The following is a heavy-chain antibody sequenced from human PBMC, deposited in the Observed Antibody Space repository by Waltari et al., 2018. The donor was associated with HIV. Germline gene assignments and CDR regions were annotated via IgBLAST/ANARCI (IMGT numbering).Heavy chain of an antibody. Sequence: EVQLVESGGGLVKPGGSLRLSCAASGLTFSNAWMSWVRQAPGKGLEWVGRIKSKTDGGTTDYAAPVKGRFTISRDDSKNTLYLQMNSLKTEDTAVYYCTTDTFIVVPAATNFGRYYYGMDVWGQGP. D-gene: IGHD2-2*01. V-gene: IGHV3-15*01. CDR3: TTDTFIVVPAATNFGRYYYGMDV. J-gene: IGHJ6*02. CDR1: GLTFSNAW. CDR2: IKSKTDGGTT.